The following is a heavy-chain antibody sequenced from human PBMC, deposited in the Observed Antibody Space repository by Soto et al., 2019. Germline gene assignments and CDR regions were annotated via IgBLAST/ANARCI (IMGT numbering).Heavy chain of an antibody. CDR1: GGSISSVDYY. CDR2: IYYSGST. CDR3: ARGAIFGYWFDP. V-gene: IGHV4-30-4*02. D-gene: IGHD3-3*01. Sequence: SDTLSLTFTVSGGSISSVDYYWSWIRQHPGKGLEWIGYIYYSGSTDYTPSLKSRVTISVDTSKNQFSLKLSSVTAADTAVYYCARGAIFGYWFDPWGQGTLVTVSS. J-gene: IGHJ5*02.